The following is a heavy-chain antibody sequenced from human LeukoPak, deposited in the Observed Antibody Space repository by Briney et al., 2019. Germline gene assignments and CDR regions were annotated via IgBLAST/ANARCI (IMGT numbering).Heavy chain of an antibody. V-gene: IGHV3-30*18. D-gene: IGHD3-3*01. CDR2: ISYDGSNK. CDR3: AKGSKGVVFTRDHYMDV. Sequence: SLRLSCAASGFTFSSYGMHWVRQAPGKGLEWVAVISYDGSNKYYADSVKGRFTISRDNSKNTLYLQMNSLRAEDTAVYYCAKGSKGVVFTRDHYMDVWGKGTTVTISS. CDR1: GFTFSSYG. J-gene: IGHJ6*03.